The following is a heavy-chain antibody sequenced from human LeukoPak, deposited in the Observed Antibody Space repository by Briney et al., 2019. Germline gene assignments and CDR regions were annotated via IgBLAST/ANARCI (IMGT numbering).Heavy chain of an antibody. V-gene: IGHV4-4*07. CDR3: ARDLRTTVTTSAFDI. CDR2: IYTSGST. J-gene: IGHJ3*02. Sequence: SETLSLTCTVSGGSISSYYWSWIRQPAGKGLEWIGRIYTSGSTNYNPSLKSRVTMLVDTSKNQFSLKLSSVTAADTAVYYCARDLRTTVTTSAFDIWGQGTMVTVSS. D-gene: IGHD4-17*01. CDR1: GGSISSYY.